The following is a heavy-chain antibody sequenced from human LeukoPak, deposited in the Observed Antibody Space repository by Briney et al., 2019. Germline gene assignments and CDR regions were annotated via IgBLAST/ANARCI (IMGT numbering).Heavy chain of an antibody. Sequence: GGSLRLSCAASGFTFSSYEMNWVRQAPGKGLEWVSSISSSSSYIYYADSVKGRFTISRDNAKNSLYLQMNSLRAEDTAVYYCARVLDYGGNSLGGMDVWGQGTTVTVSS. J-gene: IGHJ6*02. D-gene: IGHD4-23*01. CDR3: ARVLDYGGNSLGGMDV. CDR2: ISSSSSYI. CDR1: GFTFSSYE. V-gene: IGHV3-21*01.